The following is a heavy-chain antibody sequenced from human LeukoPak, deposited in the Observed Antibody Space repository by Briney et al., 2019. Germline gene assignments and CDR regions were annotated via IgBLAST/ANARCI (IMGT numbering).Heavy chain of an antibody. V-gene: IGHV4-4*07. CDR3: AREGYSYGYGWFDP. J-gene: IGHJ5*02. CDR1: GDSISRYY. D-gene: IGHD5-18*01. Sequence: SETLSLTCTVSGDSISRYYWSWIRQPAGKGLEWIGRIYNGGIITYNPSLKSRVTMSIDTSNNQFSLRLRFVTAADPAVYYCAREGYSYGYGWFDPWGQGTLVTVSS. CDR2: IYNGGII.